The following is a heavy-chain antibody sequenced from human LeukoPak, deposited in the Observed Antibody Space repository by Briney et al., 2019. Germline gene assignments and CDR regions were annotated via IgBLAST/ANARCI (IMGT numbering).Heavy chain of an antibody. D-gene: IGHD2/OR15-2a*01. CDR1: GYTFTGYY. J-gene: IGHJ4*02. CDR2: INPNSGGT. V-gene: IGHV1-2*02. CDR3: ASFPPGRQDYFDY. Sequence: ASVKVSCKASGYTFTGYYMHWVRQAPGQGLEWMGWINPNSGGTNYAQKLQGRVTMTRDTSISTAYMELSRLRSDDTAVYYCASFPPGRQDYFDYWGQGTLVTVSS.